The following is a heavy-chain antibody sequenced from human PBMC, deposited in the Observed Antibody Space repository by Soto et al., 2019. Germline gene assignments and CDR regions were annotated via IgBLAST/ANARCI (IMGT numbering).Heavy chain of an antibody. V-gene: IGHV3-23*01. CDR1: GFTFNNYA. Sequence: EVQLLESGGGLVQPGGSLRLSCAASGFTFNNYAMTWVRQAPGKGLEWVSAISGGGDTTSYADSVKGRFTVSRDGSKNQRFLQGSSLRAEDTALYYCAKGRGGSGSLTPRVAFWGQGTLVTVSS. J-gene: IGHJ4*02. CDR3: AKGRGGSGSLTPRVAF. CDR2: ISGGGDTT. D-gene: IGHD3-10*01.